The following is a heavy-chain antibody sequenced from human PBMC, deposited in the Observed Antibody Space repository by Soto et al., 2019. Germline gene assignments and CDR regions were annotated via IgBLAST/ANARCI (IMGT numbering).Heavy chain of an antibody. CDR1: GFTFSSYG. J-gene: IGHJ4*02. D-gene: IGHD1-26*01. V-gene: IGHV3-33*08. CDR3: ARDYGLGYFDY. CDR2: IWYDGSNK. Sequence: GGSLRLSCAASGFTFSSYGMHWVRQAPGKGLEWVAVIWYDGSNKYYADSVKGRFTISRDNSKNTLYLQMNSLRAEDTAVYYCARDYGLGYFDYWGQGTLVTVSS.